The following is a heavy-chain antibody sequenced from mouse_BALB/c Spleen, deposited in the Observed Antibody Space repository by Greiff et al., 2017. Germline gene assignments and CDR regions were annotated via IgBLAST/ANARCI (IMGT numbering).Heavy chain of an antibody. CDR1: GFSLTSYG. D-gene: IGHD1-1*01. CDR2: IWAGGST. V-gene: IGHV2-9*02. Sequence: VQRVESGPGLVAPSQSLSITCTVSGFSLTSYGVHWVRQPPGKGLEWLGVIWAGGSTNYNSALMSRLSISKDNSKSQVFLKMNSLQTDDTAMYYCARDRYYGSSHYFDYWGQGTTLTVSS. CDR3: ARDRYYGSSHYFDY. J-gene: IGHJ2*01.